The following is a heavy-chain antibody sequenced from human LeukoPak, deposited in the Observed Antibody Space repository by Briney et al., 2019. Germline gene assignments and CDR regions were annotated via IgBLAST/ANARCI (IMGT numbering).Heavy chain of an antibody. V-gene: IGHV4-61*01. CDR1: GGSVSNSLYY. CDR2: IYYNGDT. D-gene: IGHD5-18*01. Sequence: PSETLSLTCTVSGGSVSNSLYYWSWIRQPPGKGLEWIGYIYYNGDTNYNPSLKSRVIISIDTSSNQFSLRLNSMTAADTAVYYCARVLRAASWRSYDYWGQGSLVTVFS. J-gene: IGHJ4*02. CDR3: ARVLRAASWRSYDY.